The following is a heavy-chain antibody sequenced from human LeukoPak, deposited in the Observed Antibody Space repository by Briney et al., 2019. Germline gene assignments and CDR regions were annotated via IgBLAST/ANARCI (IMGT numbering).Heavy chain of an antibody. D-gene: IGHD2-21*02. J-gene: IGHJ4*02. CDR1: GGSISNYY. CDR2: IYAGRNT. CDR3: AREHKDYDGDGYYYGY. Sequence: PSETLSLTCSVSGGSISNYYWSWIRQPAGKGLEWIGRIYAGRNTDHNPSLKSRVTMSLGSSKNQFSLRLTSVTAADTAVYYCAREHKDYDGDGYYYGYWGQGTLVTVSS. V-gene: IGHV4-4*07.